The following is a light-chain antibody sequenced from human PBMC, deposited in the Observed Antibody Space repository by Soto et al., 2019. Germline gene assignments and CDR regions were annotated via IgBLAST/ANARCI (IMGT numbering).Light chain of an antibody. V-gene: IGKV1-5*01. CDR2: DAS. CDR1: QSISSW. CDR3: QQYNSYST. Sequence: ITMTQSPSTLSAYVGDRVTITCLASQSISSWLAWYQQKPGKAPKLLIYDASSLESGVPSRFSGSGSGTEFTLTISSLQPDDFATYYCQQYNSYSTFGQGTKVDVK. J-gene: IGKJ1*01.